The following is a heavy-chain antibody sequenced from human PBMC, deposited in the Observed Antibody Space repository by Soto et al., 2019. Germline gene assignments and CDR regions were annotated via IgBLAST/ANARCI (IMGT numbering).Heavy chain of an antibody. D-gene: IGHD1-1*01. CDR3: ARERAGTTRMDV. CDR2: MNPNSGNT. V-gene: IGHV1-8*01. J-gene: IGHJ6*02. CDR1: GYTFTSYD. Sequence: QVQLVQSGAEVKKPGASVKVSCKASGYTFTSYDINWVRQATGQGLEWMGWMNPNSGNTGYAQKFQGRGTITSNTSIRTAYIDLSSLRSEDTDVYYCARERAGTTRMDVWGQGTTVTVSS.